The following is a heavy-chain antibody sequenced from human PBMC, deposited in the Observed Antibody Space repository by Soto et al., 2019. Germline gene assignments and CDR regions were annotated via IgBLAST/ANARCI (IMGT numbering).Heavy chain of an antibody. CDR1: GFTFSGSA. J-gene: IGHJ4*02. CDR3: TSSIAVAAVNDY. Sequence: GGSLRLSCAASGFTFSGSAMHWVRQASGKGLEWVGRIRSKANSYATAYAASVKGRFTISRDDSKNTAYLQMNSLKTEDTAVYYCTSSIAVAAVNDYWGQGTLVTVSS. V-gene: IGHV3-73*01. D-gene: IGHD6-19*01. CDR2: IRSKANSYAT.